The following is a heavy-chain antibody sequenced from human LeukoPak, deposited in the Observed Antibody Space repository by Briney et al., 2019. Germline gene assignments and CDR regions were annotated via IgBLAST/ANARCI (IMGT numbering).Heavy chain of an antibody. J-gene: IGHJ4*02. Sequence: SGGSLRLSCAASGFTFSSYAMSWVRQAAGKGLEWVSGISGSGGSTYYADSVKGRFTISRDNSKNTLYLKMNSLRAEDTAVYYCAKDYYGSGSHFLDYWGQGTLVPVSS. CDR1: GFTFSSYA. CDR3: AKDYYGSGSHFLDY. D-gene: IGHD3-10*01. CDR2: ISGSGGST. V-gene: IGHV3-23*01.